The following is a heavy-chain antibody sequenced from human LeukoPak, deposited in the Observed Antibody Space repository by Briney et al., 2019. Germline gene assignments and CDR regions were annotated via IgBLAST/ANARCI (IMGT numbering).Heavy chain of an antibody. J-gene: IGHJ4*02. D-gene: IGHD3-10*01. Sequence: PGGSLRLTCAASGFTFSSCTMHWVRQAPGKGLEYVSAISGNGGSTYYANSVKGRFTMSRDNSKNTLYLQMGSLRGEDMAVYYCARNGYGSGSYYFDYWGQGTLVTVSS. CDR3: ARNGYGSGSYYFDY. CDR2: ISGNGGST. V-gene: IGHV3-64*01. CDR1: GFTFSSCT.